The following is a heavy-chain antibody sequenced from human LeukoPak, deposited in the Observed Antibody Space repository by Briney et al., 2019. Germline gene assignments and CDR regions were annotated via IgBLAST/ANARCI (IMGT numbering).Heavy chain of an antibody. J-gene: IGHJ5*02. Sequence: SETLSLTCAVYGGSFSGYYWSWIRQPPGKGLEWIGEINHSGSTNYNPSLKSRVTISVDTSKNQFSLKLSSVTAADTAVYYCARTYGSGSYYRRSQLWFDPWGQGTLVTVSS. V-gene: IGHV4-34*01. CDR3: ARTYGSGSYYRRSQLWFDP. CDR2: INHSGST. D-gene: IGHD3-10*01. CDR1: GGSFSGYY.